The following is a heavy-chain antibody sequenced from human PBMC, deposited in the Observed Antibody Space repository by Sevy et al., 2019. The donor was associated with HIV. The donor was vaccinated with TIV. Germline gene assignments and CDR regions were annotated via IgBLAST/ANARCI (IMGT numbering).Heavy chain of an antibody. D-gene: IGHD3-16*01. Sequence: GGSLRLSCAASGFTFSSYWMSWVRQAPGKGLEWVANIKQDGSEENYVDSVKGRFTISRDNAKNSLYLQMNSLRADDTAVYYCARDGVMGSYWGQGTLVTVSS. CDR3: ARDGVMGSY. CDR2: IKQDGSEE. J-gene: IGHJ4*02. CDR1: GFTFSSYW. V-gene: IGHV3-7*01.